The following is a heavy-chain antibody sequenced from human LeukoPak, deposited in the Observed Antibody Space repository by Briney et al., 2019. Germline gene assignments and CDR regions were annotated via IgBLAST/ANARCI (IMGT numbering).Heavy chain of an antibody. CDR2: ISAYNGNT. CDR3: ARVSRGLSSGYSYYFDY. Sequence: ASVKVSCKASGYTFTSYGISWVRQAPGQGLEWMGWISAYNGNTNYAQKFQGRVTMTRDTSTSTVYMELSSLRSEDTAVYYCARVSRGLSSGYSYYFDYWGQGTLVTVSS. CDR1: GYTFTSYG. J-gene: IGHJ4*02. V-gene: IGHV1-18*01. D-gene: IGHD3-22*01.